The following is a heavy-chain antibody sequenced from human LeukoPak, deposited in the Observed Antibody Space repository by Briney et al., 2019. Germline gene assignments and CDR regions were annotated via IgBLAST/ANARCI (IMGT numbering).Heavy chain of an antibody. CDR3: ARDFIDSSGWYGTWYFDY. V-gene: IGHV4-4*07. J-gene: IGHJ4*02. CDR1: GGSISSYY. Sequence: PSETLSLTCTVSGGSISSYYWSWIRQPAGKGLEWIGRIYTSGSTNYNPSLKSRVTMSVDTSKNQFSLKLSSVTAADTAVYYCARDFIDSSGWYGTWYFDYWGQGTLVTVSS. D-gene: IGHD6-19*01. CDR2: IYTSGST.